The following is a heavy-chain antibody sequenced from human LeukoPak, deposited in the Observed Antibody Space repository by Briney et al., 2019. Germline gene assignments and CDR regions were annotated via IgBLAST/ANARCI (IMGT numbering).Heavy chain of an antibody. V-gene: IGHV4-39*02. CDR2: IYYSGST. D-gene: IGHD2-2*02. Sequence: SETLSLTCTVSGGSISSSSYYWGWIRQPPGKGLEWIGSIYYSGSTYYNPSLKSRVTISVDTSKSQFSLKLSSVTAADTAVYYCARDYNPYCSSTSCYIGGDDWFDPWGQGTLVTVSS. CDR1: GGSISSSSYY. J-gene: IGHJ5*02. CDR3: ARDYNPYCSSTSCYIGGDDWFDP.